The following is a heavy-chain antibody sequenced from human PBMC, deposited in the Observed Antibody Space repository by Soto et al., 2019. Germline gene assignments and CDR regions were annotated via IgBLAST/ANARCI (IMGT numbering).Heavy chain of an antibody. CDR1: GYTFTSYD. CDR3: ATTYVWMAPLGFDP. Sequence: ASVKVSCKAPGYTFTSYDINWVRQATGQGLEWMGWMNPNSGNTGYAQKFQGRVTMTRNTSISTAYMELSSLRSEDTAVYYCATTYVWMAPLGFDPWGQGTLVTVSS. V-gene: IGHV1-8*01. D-gene: IGHD3-16*01. J-gene: IGHJ5*02. CDR2: MNPNSGNT.